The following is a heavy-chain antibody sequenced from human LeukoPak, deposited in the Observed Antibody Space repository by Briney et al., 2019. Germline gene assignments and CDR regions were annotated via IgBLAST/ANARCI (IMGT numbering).Heavy chain of an antibody. Sequence: PSETLSLTCTVVGDSISSSFYYWGWIRQPPGKGLEWIGSIYYSGSTYYNPSLKSRVIISVDTSNNQFSLKLSSVTAADTAVYYCARTSADSSYTMDVWGTGTAVTVSS. J-gene: IGHJ6*03. CDR2: IYYSGST. D-gene: IGHD2-15*01. CDR1: GDSISSSFYY. V-gene: IGHV4-39*01. CDR3: ARTSADSSYTMDV.